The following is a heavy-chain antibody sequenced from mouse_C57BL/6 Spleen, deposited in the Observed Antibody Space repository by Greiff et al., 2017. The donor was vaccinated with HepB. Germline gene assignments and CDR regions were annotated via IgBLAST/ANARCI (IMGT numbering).Heavy chain of an antibody. D-gene: IGHD2-2*01. CDR1: GYAFSSYW. J-gene: IGHJ4*01. CDR3: ARRLRRNYAMDY. Sequence: VQLQQSGAELVKPGASVKISCKASGYAFSSYWMNWVKQRPRKGLEWIGQIYPGDGDTNYNGKFKGKATLTADKSSSTAYMQLSSLTSEDSAVYFCARRLRRNYAMDYWGQGTSVTVSA. CDR2: IYPGDGDT. V-gene: IGHV1-80*01.